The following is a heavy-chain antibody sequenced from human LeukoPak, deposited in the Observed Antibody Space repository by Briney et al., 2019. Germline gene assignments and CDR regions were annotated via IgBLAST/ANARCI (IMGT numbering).Heavy chain of an antibody. CDR2: ISGTSSYI. Sequence: PGGSLRLSCAASGFTFSSDSMNWVRQAPGKGLEWVSVISGTSSYIYYADSVKGRFTISRDNAKNSLYLQMNSLGAEDTAAYYCARGPYSSSWSEFDYWGQGTLVTVSS. CDR1: GFTFSSDS. J-gene: IGHJ4*02. D-gene: IGHD6-13*01. V-gene: IGHV3-21*01. CDR3: ARGPYSSSWSEFDY.